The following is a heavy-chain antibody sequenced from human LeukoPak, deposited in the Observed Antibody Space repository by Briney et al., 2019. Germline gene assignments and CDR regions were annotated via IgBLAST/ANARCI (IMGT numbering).Heavy chain of an antibody. Sequence: SETLSLTCTVSGGSISSYYRSWVRQPAGKGLEWIGRIYTSGSTNYNPSLKSRVTMSVDTSKNQFSLKLSSVTAADTAVYYCARDSDYYDSSGYRPMVAFDIWGQGTMVTVSS. CDR2: IYTSGST. D-gene: IGHD3-22*01. V-gene: IGHV4-4*07. CDR3: ARDSDYYDSSGYRPMVAFDI. J-gene: IGHJ3*02. CDR1: GGSISSYY.